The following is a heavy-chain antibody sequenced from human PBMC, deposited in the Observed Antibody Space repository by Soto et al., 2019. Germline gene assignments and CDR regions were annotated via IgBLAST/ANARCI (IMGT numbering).Heavy chain of an antibody. V-gene: IGHV1-69*01. CDR1: GGTFSSNP. D-gene: IGHD1-26*01. Sequence: QVQLVQSGAEVKKPGSSVKVSCKASGGTFSSNPITWVRQAPGQGLEWMGGIIPIFGTTNYAQKFQGRVTLTADASTSTAYMELSSLRSADTAVYYCARGTAGGIYYAFDYWGQGTLVTVSS. CDR3: ARGTAGGIYYAFDY. J-gene: IGHJ4*02. CDR2: IIPIFGTT.